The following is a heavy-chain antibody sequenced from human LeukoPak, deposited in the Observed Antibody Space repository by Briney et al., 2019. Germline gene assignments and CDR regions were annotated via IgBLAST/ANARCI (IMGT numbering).Heavy chain of an antibody. CDR3: AKDRIAAAGLPFDY. V-gene: IGHV3-33*06. D-gene: IGHD6-13*01. CDR1: GFTFSSYG. Sequence: GGSLRLSCAASGFTFSSYGMHWVRQAPGKGLEWVAVIWYGGSNKYYADSVKGRFTISRDNSKNTLYLQMNSLRAEDTAVYYCAKDRIAAAGLPFDYWGQGTLVTVSS. CDR2: IWYGGSNK. J-gene: IGHJ4*02.